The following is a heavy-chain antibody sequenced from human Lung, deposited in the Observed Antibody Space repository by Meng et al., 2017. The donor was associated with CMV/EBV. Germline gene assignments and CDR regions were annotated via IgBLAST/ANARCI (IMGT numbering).Heavy chain of an antibody. CDR2: IKQDGSEK. CDR3: SSLSSNYGRDV. V-gene: IGHV3-7*01. Sequence: GEXXTISCEVSGFTFSNYWMSWVRQAPGKGLEWVANIKQDGSEKNYVDSVRGRFTISRDNAKNSLWLHMNSLRAEDSAVYYCSSLSSNYGRDVWGQGTTVTVSS. CDR1: GFTFSNYW. J-gene: IGHJ6*02.